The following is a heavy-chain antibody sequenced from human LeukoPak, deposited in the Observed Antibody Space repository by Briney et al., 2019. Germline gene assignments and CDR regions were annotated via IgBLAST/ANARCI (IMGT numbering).Heavy chain of an antibody. J-gene: IGHJ5*02. CDR1: GFTFTSSA. CDR3: ARGPYCGGDCPLGNWFDP. D-gene: IGHD2-21*01. CDR2: IVVGSGNT. V-gene: IGHV1-58*01. Sequence: ASVKVSCKASGFTFTSSAVQWVRQARGQRLEWIGWIVVGSGNTNYAQKFQERVTTTRDMSTSTAYMELSSLRSEDTAVYYCARGPYCGGDCPLGNWFDPWGQGTLVTVSS.